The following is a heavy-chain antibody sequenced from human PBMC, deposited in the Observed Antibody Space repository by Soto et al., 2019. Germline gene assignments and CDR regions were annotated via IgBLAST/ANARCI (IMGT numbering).Heavy chain of an antibody. J-gene: IGHJ6*02. CDR3: ARQYYYGSGSQAPSYYYYGMDA. V-gene: IGHV5-51*01. Sequence: VESLKISCNGSGYSFTSYWIGWVRQMPGKGLEWMGIIYPGDSDTRYSPSFQGQVTISADKSISTAYLQWSSLKASDTAMYYCARQYYYGSGSQAPSYYYYGMDAWGQGTTVTVSS. CDR2: IYPGDSDT. CDR1: GYSFTSYW. D-gene: IGHD3-10*01.